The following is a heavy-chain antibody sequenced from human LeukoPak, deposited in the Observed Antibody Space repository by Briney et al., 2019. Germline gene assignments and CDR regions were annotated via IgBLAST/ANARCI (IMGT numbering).Heavy chain of an antibody. CDR3: AGALKAYRRKWGGKHFQH. CDR2: MNPNSGNT. V-gene: IGHV1-8*01. J-gene: IGHJ1*01. D-gene: IGHD1-14*01. Sequence: ASVKVSCKASGYTFTSYDINWVRQATGQGLEWMGWMNPNSGNTGYAQKFQGRVTMTRNTSISTAYMELSSLRSEDTAVYYWAGALKAYRRKWGGKHFQHWGQGTLVTVSS. CDR1: GYTFTSYD.